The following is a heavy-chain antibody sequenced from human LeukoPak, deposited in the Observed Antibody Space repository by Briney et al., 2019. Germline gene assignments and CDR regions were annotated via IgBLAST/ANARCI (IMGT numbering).Heavy chain of an antibody. V-gene: IGHV3-23*01. CDR1: GFTFSGYA. CDR3: AKGSGGSCYSGIDY. Sequence: GGSLRLSCPTSGFTFSGYARNWVRQAPGKGLEWVSGISGSGITYYPNSVKGRFTISRDNSKNTLYLQMDSLRAEDTAVYYCAKGSGGSCYSGIDYWGQGTLVTVSS. CDR2: ISGSGIT. D-gene: IGHD2-15*01. J-gene: IGHJ4*02.